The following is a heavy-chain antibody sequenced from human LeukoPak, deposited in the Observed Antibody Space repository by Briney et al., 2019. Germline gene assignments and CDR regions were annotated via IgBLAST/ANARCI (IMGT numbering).Heavy chain of an antibody. V-gene: IGHV1-69*06. D-gene: IGHD2-2*02. J-gene: IGHJ6*03. CDR2: IIPIFGTA. CDR3: ARTGGGVPAAISYYYYYYMDV. CDR1: GYTFTSYY. Sequence: ASVKVSCKASGYTFTSYYMHWVRQAPGQGLEWMGGIIPIFGTANYAQKFQGRVTITADKSTSTAYMELSSLRSEDTAVYYCARTGGGVPAAISYYYYYYMDVWGKGTTVTVSS.